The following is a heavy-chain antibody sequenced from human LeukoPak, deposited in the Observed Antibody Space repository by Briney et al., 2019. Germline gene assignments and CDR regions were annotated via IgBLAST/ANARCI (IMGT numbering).Heavy chain of an antibody. J-gene: IGHJ6*02. Sequence: GGSLRLSCAASGFTFSSYAMSWVRQAPGKGLEWASAISGSGGSTYYADSVKGRFTISRDNSKNTLYLQMNSLRAEDTAVYYCAKSVLRFLEWFQNYGMDVWGQGTTVTVSS. CDR1: GFTFSSYA. V-gene: IGHV3-23*01. D-gene: IGHD3-3*01. CDR2: ISGSGGST. CDR3: AKSVLRFLEWFQNYGMDV.